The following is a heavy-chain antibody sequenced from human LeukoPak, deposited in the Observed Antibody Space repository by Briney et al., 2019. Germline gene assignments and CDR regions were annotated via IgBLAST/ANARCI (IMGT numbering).Heavy chain of an antibody. V-gene: IGHV3-30*02. D-gene: IGHD3-22*01. J-gene: IGHJ4*02. CDR1: GFTFSSYS. Sequence: GGSLRLSCAASGFTFSSYSMNWVRQAPGKGLERVAFIRYDGSNKYYADSVKGRFTISRDNSKNTLYLQMNSLRAEDTAVYYCAKGNYYDSSAYSYFDYWGQGTLVTVSS. CDR2: IRYDGSNK. CDR3: AKGNYYDSSAYSYFDY.